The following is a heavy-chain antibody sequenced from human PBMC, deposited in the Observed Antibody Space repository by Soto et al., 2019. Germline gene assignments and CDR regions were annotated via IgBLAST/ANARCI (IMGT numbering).Heavy chain of an antibody. Sequence: SETLSLTCTVSGGSISNYYWNWIGQPPGKGLEWIGFIYYSGSTSYNPSLKSRVTISVDTSKSQFSLKLTSVTAADTAVYFCASARSGDYGYGMDVWGQGNTVTVCS. CDR1: GGSISNYY. V-gene: IGHV4-59*08. CDR2: IYYSGST. CDR3: ASARSGDYGYGMDV. D-gene: IGHD4-17*01. J-gene: IGHJ6*02.